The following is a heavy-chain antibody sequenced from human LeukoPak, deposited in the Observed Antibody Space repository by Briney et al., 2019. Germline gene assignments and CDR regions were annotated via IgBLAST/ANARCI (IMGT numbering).Heavy chain of an antibody. V-gene: IGHV1-8*01. CDR3: ARVLGGAGRKQQLVWGYYYMDV. Sequence: GASVKVSCKASGYTFTSYDINWVRQATGQGLEWMGWMNPNSGNTGYAQKFQGRVTMTRNTSISTAYMELSSLRSEDTAVYYCARVLGGAGRKQQLVWGYYYMDVWGKGTTVTISS. CDR1: GYTFTSYD. J-gene: IGHJ6*03. D-gene: IGHD6-13*01. CDR2: MNPNSGNT.